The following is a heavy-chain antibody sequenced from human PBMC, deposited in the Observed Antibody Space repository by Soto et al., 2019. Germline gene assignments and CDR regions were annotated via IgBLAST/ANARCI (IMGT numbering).Heavy chain of an antibody. CDR1: GLIFSDVW. D-gene: IGHD1-1*01. CDR2: IKTKPDDGTI. CDR3: TTSNLGVDF. Sequence: EVQLVESGGGLVKPGGSLRLSCAASGLIFSDVWMTWVRQAPGKGLEWVGRIKTKPDDGTIDYAAPVRGRFTISRDDSKNTLYLQMTSLTPVDTGVYYCTTSNLGVDFWGPGTLVTVSS. J-gene: IGHJ4*02. V-gene: IGHV3-15*01.